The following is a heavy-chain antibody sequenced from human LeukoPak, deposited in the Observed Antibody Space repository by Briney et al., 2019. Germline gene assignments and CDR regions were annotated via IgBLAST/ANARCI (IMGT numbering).Heavy chain of an antibody. CDR3: AKEGGY. D-gene: IGHD3-16*01. Sequence: PGGSLRLSCAASGFTFRNYGMHWVRQAPGKGLEWVGIISYDGNNKYYGDSVKGRFTIPRDNSKNTLYLQMNGLRPEDTAVYYCAKEGGYWGQGTLVTVSS. J-gene: IGHJ4*02. V-gene: IGHV3-30*18. CDR1: GFTFRNYG. CDR2: ISYDGNNK.